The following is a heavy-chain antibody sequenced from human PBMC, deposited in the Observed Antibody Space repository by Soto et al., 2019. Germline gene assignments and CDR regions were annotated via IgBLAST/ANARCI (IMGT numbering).Heavy chain of an antibody. CDR2: INGYNGPT. CDR3: AKDRQPDGIWTFDY. J-gene: IGHJ4*02. V-gene: IGHV3-23*01. CDR1: GFTFRTFT. Sequence: EVQLLESGGHLVQPGGSLRLSCAASGFTFRTFTINWVRQPPGGGLERVSAINGYNGPTYYSDSVKGRFTISRDHSKDMVFLQMHSLTAEDTAVYFCAKDRQPDGIWTFDYWGQGTLVTVSS. D-gene: IGHD3-9*01.